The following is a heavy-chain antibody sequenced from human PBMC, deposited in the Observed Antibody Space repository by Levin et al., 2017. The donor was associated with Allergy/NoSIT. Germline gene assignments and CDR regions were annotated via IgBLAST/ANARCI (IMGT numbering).Heavy chain of an antibody. CDR2: IIPILGIA. J-gene: IGHJ6*02. CDR3: ARESAAAGLMDV. Sequence: SVKVSCKASGGTFSSYTISWVRQAPGQGREWMGRIIPILGIANYAQKFQGRVTITADKSTSTAYMELSSLRSEDTAVYYCARESAAAGLMDVWGQGTTVTVSS. V-gene: IGHV1-69*04. D-gene: IGHD6-13*01. CDR1: GGTFSSYT.